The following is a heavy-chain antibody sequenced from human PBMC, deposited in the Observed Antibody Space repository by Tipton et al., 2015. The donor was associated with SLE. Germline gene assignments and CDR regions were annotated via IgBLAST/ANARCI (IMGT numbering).Heavy chain of an antibody. CDR2: IFYTGRI. J-gene: IGHJ4*02. D-gene: IGHD5-18*01. CDR3: ARGARGNSYGSDEDFDY. V-gene: IGHV4-59*01. Sequence: LRLSCTVSGGSISSYYWSWIRQPPGKGLEWIGYIFYTGRISSNPSLKSRVTISMDTSKNLFSLRLSSVTAADTAVYYCARGARGNSYGSDEDFDYWGQGTLVTVSS. CDR1: GGSISSYY.